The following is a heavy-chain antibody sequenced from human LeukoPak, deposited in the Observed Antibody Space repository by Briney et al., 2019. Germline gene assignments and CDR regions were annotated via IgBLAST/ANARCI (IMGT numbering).Heavy chain of an antibody. J-gene: IGHJ5*02. V-gene: IGHV4-38-2*02. CDR3: ARDDYGDSGWFDP. D-gene: IGHD4-17*01. CDR2: IYHSGNT. CDR1: GYSISSGYY. Sequence: SETLSLTCTVSGYSISSGYYWGWIRQPPGKGLEWIGSIYHSGNTYYNPSLKSRVTISVDTSKNQFSLKLSSVTAADTAVYYRARDDYGDSGWFDPWGQGTLVTVSS.